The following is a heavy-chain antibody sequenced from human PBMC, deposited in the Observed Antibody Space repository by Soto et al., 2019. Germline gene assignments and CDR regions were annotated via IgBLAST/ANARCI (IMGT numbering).Heavy chain of an antibody. J-gene: IGHJ4*02. CDR3: AKSATLLLNYFDY. Sequence: GGSLRLSCAASGFTFSSYGMHWVRQAPGKGLEWVAVISYDGSNKYYADSVKGRFTISRDNSKNTLYLQMNSLRVEDTAVYYCAKSATLLLNYFDYWGQGTLVTVSS. CDR2: ISYDGSNK. CDR1: GFTFSSYG. V-gene: IGHV3-30*18. D-gene: IGHD3-10*01.